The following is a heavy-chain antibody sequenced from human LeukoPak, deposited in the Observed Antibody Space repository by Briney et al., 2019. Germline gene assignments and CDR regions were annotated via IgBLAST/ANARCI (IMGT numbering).Heavy chain of an antibody. CDR2: TSYDGSNK. Sequence: GGSLRLSCAASGFTFSSYGMHWVRQAPGKGLEWVAVTSYDGSNKYYADSVRGRFTISRDNSKNTLYLQMNSLRAEDTAVYYCAKDRVQSSAFDIWGQGTMVTVSS. V-gene: IGHV3-30*18. CDR1: GFTFSSYG. D-gene: IGHD1-1*01. CDR3: AKDRVQSSAFDI. J-gene: IGHJ3*02.